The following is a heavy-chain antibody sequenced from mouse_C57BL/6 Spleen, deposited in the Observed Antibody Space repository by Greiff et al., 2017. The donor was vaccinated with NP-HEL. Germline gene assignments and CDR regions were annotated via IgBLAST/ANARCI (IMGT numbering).Heavy chain of an antibody. CDR2: IWSGGST. D-gene: IGHD4-1*01. CDR1: GFSLTSYG. V-gene: IGHV2-2*01. CDR3: AREIWDYWYFDV. Sequence: VQLQQSGPGLVQPSQSLSITCTVSGFSLTSYGVHWVRQSPGKGLEWLGVIWSGGSTDYNAAFISRLSISKDNSKSQVFFKMNSLQADDTAIYYCAREIWDYWYFDVWGTGTTVTVSS. J-gene: IGHJ1*03.